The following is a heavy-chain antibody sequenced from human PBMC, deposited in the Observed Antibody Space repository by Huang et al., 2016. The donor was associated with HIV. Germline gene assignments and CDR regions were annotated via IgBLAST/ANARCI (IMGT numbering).Heavy chain of an antibody. D-gene: IGHD2-15*01. CDR2: ISNTGDTI. CDR3: ARGRYRLHP. Sequence: QVQLVESGGGLVKPEGSLRLSCAASGFTFSDYYMAGIRQAPGKGLDWIYYISNTGDTIYYADSVRDRFTISRDNAKKSLSLQINSLRADDTAVYYCARGRYRLHPWGQGALVVVSS. V-gene: IGHV3-11*01. J-gene: IGHJ5*02. CDR1: GFTFSDYY.